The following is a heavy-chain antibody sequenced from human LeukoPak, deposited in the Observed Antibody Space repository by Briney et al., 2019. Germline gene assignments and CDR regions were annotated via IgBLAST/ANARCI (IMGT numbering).Heavy chain of an antibody. D-gene: IGHD6-13*01. CDR2: ISGSGGST. V-gene: IGHV3-23*01. Sequence: PGGSLTLSCAASGFTFSSYAMSWVCQAPGKGLEWVSAISGSGGSTYYADSVKGRFTISRENSKNTLYLQMNSLRAEDAAVYYCAKVMQQLEFDYWGQGTLVTVSS. CDR3: AKVMQQLEFDY. CDR1: GFTFSSYA. J-gene: IGHJ4*02.